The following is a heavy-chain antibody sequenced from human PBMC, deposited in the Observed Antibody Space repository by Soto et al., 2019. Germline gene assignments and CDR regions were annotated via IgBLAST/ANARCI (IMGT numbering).Heavy chain of an antibody. D-gene: IGHD2-2*01. Sequence: QVQLVESGGGVVQPGRSLRLSCAASGFTFSSYGMHWVRQAPGKGLEWVAVISYDGSNKYYADSVKGRFTISRDNSKNTLYLQMNSLRAEDTAVYYCAKEGLGYGSSTSCYVDYWGQGNLVTVAS. CDR1: GFTFSSYG. CDR3: AKEGLGYGSSTSCYVDY. CDR2: ISYDGSNK. J-gene: IGHJ4*02. V-gene: IGHV3-30*18.